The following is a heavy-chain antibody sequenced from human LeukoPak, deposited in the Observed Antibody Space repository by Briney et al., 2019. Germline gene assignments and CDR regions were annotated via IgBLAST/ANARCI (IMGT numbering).Heavy chain of an antibody. J-gene: IGHJ6*03. Sequence: SVKVSCKASGGTFSTYAITWVRQAPGQGLDWMGRIIPMFGTANYAQKFQGRVTITADKSTSTAHMELSSLRSEDTAVYYCARSSRYYDILTGYQNYYYMDVWGKGTTVTVSS. D-gene: IGHD3-9*01. CDR2: IIPMFGTA. CDR1: GGTFSTYA. V-gene: IGHV1-69*06. CDR3: ARSSRYYDILTGYQNYYYMDV.